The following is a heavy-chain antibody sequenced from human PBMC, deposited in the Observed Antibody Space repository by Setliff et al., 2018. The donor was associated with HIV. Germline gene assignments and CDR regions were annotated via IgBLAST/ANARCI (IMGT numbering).Heavy chain of an antibody. CDR1: GFTFSSYW. V-gene: IGHV3-74*01. CDR2: INSDGSST. D-gene: IGHD6-13*01. CDR3: ARAGLYSSSWHYYYYMDV. Sequence: LSLSCAASGFTFSSYWMHWVRQAPGKGLVWVSRINSDGSSTSYADSVKGRFTISRDNAKNTLYLQMNSLRAEDTAVYYCARAGLYSSSWHYYYYMDVWGKGTTVTVSS. J-gene: IGHJ6*03.